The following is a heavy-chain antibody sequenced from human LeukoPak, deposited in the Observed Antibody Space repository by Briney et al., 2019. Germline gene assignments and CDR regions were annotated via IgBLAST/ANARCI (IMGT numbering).Heavy chain of an antibody. Sequence: GGSRRLSCSASGFTFSSYAMHWVRQAPGKGLEYVSAISSNGGSTYYADSVKGRFTISRDNSKNTLYLQMNSLRAEDTAVYYCAKSEFCSNYFEYFDYWGQGTLVTVSS. CDR2: ISSNGGST. V-gene: IGHV3-64*04. CDR3: AKSEFCSNYFEYFDY. J-gene: IGHJ4*02. D-gene: IGHD4-11*01. CDR1: GFTFSSYA.